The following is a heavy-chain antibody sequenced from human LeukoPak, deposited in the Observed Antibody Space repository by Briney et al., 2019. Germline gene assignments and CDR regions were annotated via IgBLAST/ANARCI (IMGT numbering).Heavy chain of an antibody. J-gene: IGHJ5*02. Sequence: PSETLSLTCAVYGGSFSGYYWSWIRQPPGKGLEWIGEINHSGSTNYNPSLKSRVTISVDTPKNQFSLKLSSVTAADTAVYYCARGRRVSGRSLWFDPWGQGTLVTVSS. D-gene: IGHD3-10*01. CDR3: ARGRRVSGRSLWFDP. V-gene: IGHV4-34*01. CDR2: INHSGST. CDR1: GGSFSGYY.